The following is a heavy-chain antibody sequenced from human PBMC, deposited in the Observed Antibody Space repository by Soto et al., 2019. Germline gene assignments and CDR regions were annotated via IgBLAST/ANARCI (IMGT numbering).Heavy chain of an antibody. J-gene: IGHJ4*02. CDR1: GLTVSSSY. CDR3: ARGRDPEYSSDIFLDI. V-gene: IGHV3-53*01. D-gene: IGHD5-18*01. Sequence: GWSLRLSFAASGLTVSSSYMSWVRQAPGKGLQWVSVIYSAGSTYYANSVKGRFTISRDISTNMVYLQMSSLTDEDTAVYYCARGRDPEYSSDIFLDIWGQGAPVTVSS. CDR2: IYSAGST.